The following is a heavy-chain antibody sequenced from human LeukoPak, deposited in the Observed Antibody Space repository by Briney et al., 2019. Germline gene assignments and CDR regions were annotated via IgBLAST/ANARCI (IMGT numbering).Heavy chain of an antibody. CDR1: GGSISSYY. V-gene: IGHV4-59*08. Sequence: SETLSLTCTVSGGSISSYYWSWIRQPPGKGMEWIGYIYYSGSTNYNPSLKSRVTISVDTSKNQFSLKLSSVTAAHTAVYYCARRPTDYRNYGSWFDPWGQGTLVTVSS. CDR2: IYYSGST. D-gene: IGHD4-11*01. J-gene: IGHJ5*02. CDR3: ARRPTDYRNYGSWFDP.